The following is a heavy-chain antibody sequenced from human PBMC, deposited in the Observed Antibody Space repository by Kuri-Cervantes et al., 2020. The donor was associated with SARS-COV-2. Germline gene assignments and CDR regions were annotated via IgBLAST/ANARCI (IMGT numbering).Heavy chain of an antibody. Sequence: LSLTCAASGFTFSSCAMHWVRLAPGKGLEWVAFISYDGSREYYADSVRGRFTVSRDNSKNTLYLHMKSLRSEDTAMYYCAKDRVGVQDFWGQGTLVTVSS. CDR3: AKDRVGVQDF. CDR2: ISYDGSRE. CDR1: GFTFSSCA. V-gene: IGHV3-30*04. D-gene: IGHD2-21*01. J-gene: IGHJ4*02.